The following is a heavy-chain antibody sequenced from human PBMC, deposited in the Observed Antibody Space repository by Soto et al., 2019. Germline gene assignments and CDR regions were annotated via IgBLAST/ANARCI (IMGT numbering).Heavy chain of an antibody. J-gene: IGHJ4*02. CDR2: INHSGST. D-gene: IGHD2-8*02. CDR1: GGSFSGYY. CDR3: ARDKITGLFDY. Sequence: SETLSLTCTVYGGSFSGYYWTWIRQPPGTGLEWIGEINHSGSTNYNPSLKSRVTISVDTSKSQFSLKLTSVTAADTAVYYCARDKITGLFDYWGQGTLVTVSS. V-gene: IGHV4-34*01.